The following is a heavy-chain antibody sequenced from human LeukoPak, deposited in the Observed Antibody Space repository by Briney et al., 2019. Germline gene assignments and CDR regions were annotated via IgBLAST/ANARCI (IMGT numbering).Heavy chain of an antibody. CDR3: ARGGKWLYYFDY. D-gene: IGHD6-19*01. Sequence: SETLSLTCIVSGGSISSSNYYWGWIRQSPGKGLEWIGSIYSRGSTYYNPSLKSRVTISVDTSKNQFSLKLTSVTAADTAVYYCARGGKWLYYFDYWGQGTLVTVSS. CDR2: IYSRGST. CDR1: GGSISSSNYY. J-gene: IGHJ4*02. V-gene: IGHV4-39*07.